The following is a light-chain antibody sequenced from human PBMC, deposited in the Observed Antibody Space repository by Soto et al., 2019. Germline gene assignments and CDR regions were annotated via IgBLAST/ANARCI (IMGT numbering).Light chain of an antibody. CDR2: DVS. CDR3: SSYTSSSTHV. J-gene: IGLJ1*01. V-gene: IGLV2-14*03. CDR1: SSDVGAYNF. Sequence: QSALTQPASVSGSPGQSITISCTGTSSDVGAYNFVSWYQQHPGKVPKLMIFDVSSRPSGVSDRFSGSKSGNTASLTISGLQAEEESDYYSSSYTSSSTHVFGSGTKLTVL.